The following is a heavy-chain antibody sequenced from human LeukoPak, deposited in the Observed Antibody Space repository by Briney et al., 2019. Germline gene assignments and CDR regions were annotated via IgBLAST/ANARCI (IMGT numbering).Heavy chain of an antibody. CDR1: GFTLSSFS. V-gene: IGHV3-21*04. CDR2: ISSSSSYI. CDR3: VRGGFQYGDN. D-gene: IGHD3-16*01. J-gene: IGHJ4*02. Sequence: GGSLRLSCAASGFTLSSFSMNWVRQAPGKGLEWVSSISSSSSYIHYAVSVKGRFTLSRDNAKNSLYLQMNSLRVEDTAVYYCVRGGFQYGDNWGQGTLVTVSS.